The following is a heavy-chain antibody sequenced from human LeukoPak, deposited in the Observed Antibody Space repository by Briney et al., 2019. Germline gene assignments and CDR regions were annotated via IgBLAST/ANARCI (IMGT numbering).Heavy chain of an antibody. V-gene: IGHV3-48*03. J-gene: IGHJ4*02. CDR3: ARDGVSYYYDSSGGYYFDY. CDR1: GFTFSSYE. D-gene: IGHD3-22*01. CDR2: ISSSGSTI. Sequence: PGGSLRLSCAASGFTFSSYEMNWVRQAPGKELEWVSYISSSGSTIYYADSVKGRFTISRDNAKNSLYLQMNSLRAEDTAVYYCARDGVSYYYDSSGGYYFDYWGQGTLVTVSS.